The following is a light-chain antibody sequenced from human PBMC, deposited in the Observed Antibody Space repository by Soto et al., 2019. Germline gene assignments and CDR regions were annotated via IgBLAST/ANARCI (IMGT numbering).Light chain of an antibody. Sequence: PSSLSSSVGDRVTITCRASQGIRNDLGWYQQKPGKAPKLLIYAASSLQSGVPSRFSGSGSGTDFTLTISSLQPEDFATYYCQQFNNYITFGQGTRLEIK. CDR2: AAS. V-gene: IGKV1-6*01. CDR3: QQFNNYIT. J-gene: IGKJ5*01. CDR1: QGIRND.